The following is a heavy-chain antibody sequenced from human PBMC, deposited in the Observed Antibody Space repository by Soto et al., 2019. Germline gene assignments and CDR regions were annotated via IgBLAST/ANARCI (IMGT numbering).Heavy chain of an antibody. CDR2: INPSGGST. D-gene: IGHD6-6*01. CDR3: ARGLKMVIAAPAAFDI. J-gene: IGHJ3*02. Sequence: ASVKVSCKASGYTFTSYYMHWVRQAPGQGLEWMGIINPSGGSTSYAQKFQGRVTMTRDTSTSTVYMELSSLRSEDTAVYYCARGLKMVIAAPAAFDIWAQGTMVTVPS. V-gene: IGHV1-46*01. CDR1: GYTFTSYY.